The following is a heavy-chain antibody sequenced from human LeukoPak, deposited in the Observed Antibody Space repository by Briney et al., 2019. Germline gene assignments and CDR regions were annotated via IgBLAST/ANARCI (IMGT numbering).Heavy chain of an antibody. CDR2: IYYSGST. Sequence: PSETLSLTCTVSGGSISSYYWSWIRQPPGKGLEWIGYIYYSGSTNYNPSLKSRVTISVDTSKNQFSLKLSSVTAADTAVYYCAREEPVAATGPDYWGQGTLVTVSS. CDR1: GGSISSYY. CDR3: AREEPVAATGPDY. V-gene: IGHV4-59*01. J-gene: IGHJ4*02. D-gene: IGHD6-19*01.